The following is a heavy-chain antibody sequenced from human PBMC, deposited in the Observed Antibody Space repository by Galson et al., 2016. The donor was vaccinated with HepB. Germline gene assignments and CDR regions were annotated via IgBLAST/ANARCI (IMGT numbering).Heavy chain of an antibody. V-gene: IGHV3-49*03. Sequence: SLRLSCAASGFSLGDYAMSWFRQAPGKGLEWVGFIRSKSSGGTREYVASVKGRFTISRDDSKSIAYLQMNSLKTEDTALYYCTRQWYYYGSGSFWNFDLWGRGTLVTVSS. J-gene: IGHJ2*01. CDR3: TRQWYYYGSGSFWNFDL. CDR2: IRSKSSGGTR. D-gene: IGHD3-10*01. CDR1: GFSLGDYA.